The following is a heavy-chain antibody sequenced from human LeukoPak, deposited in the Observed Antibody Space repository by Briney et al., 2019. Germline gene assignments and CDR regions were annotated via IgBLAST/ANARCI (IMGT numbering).Heavy chain of an antibody. V-gene: IGHV4-4*02. J-gene: IGHJ4*02. CDR2: IFHSGST. CDR1: SGSIFSNNW. D-gene: IGHD3/OR15-3a*01. CDR3: ARQTGSGLFILP. Sequence: PSETLSLTCAVSSGSIFSNNWWSWVRQPPGKGLEWIGQIFHSGSTSYSPSLKSRVTISVDKSKNQFSLRLTSVTAADTAVYYCARQTGSGLFILPGGQGTLVTVSS.